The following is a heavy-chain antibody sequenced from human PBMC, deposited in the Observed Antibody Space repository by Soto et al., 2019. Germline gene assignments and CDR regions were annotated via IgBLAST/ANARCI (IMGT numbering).Heavy chain of an antibody. J-gene: IGHJ4*02. Sequence: QITLKESGPTPVKPTQTLTLTCTFSGFSLTTTGVGVGWIRQPPGKALEWLALIYWDDDKRYNSSLKTRLTITKDTPKTQVVLRMTNMGPVDTATYYCARYYGSGVLDYWGQGTLVTVSS. V-gene: IGHV2-5*02. CDR2: IYWDDDK. CDR1: GFSLTTTGVG. CDR3: ARYYGSGVLDY. D-gene: IGHD3-10*01.